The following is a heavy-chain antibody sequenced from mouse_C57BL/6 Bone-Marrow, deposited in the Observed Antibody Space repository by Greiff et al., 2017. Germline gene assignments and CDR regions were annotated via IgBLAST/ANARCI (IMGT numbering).Heavy chain of an antibody. V-gene: IGHV1-78*01. Sequence: QVQLQQSDAELVKPGASVKISCKVSGYTFTDHTIHWMKQRPEQGLEWIGYIYPRDGSTKYNEKFKGKATLTADKSSSTAYMQLNSLTSEDSAVYFCARDLYYYGSSGYYYAMDYWGQGTSGTVSS. J-gene: IGHJ4*01. CDR1: GYTFTDHT. CDR3: ARDLYYYGSSGYYYAMDY. D-gene: IGHD1-1*01. CDR2: IYPRDGST.